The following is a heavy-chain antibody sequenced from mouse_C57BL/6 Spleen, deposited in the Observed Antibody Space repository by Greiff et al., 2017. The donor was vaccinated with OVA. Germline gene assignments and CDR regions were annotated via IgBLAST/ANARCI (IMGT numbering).Heavy chain of an antibody. D-gene: IGHD2-3*01. CDR2: IYPGDGDT. V-gene: IGHV1-80*01. CDR3: TRPYDGFDY. CDR1: GYAFSSYW. J-gene: IGHJ2*01. Sequence: QVQLQQSGAELVKPGASVKISCKASGYAFSSYWMNWVKQRPGKGLEWIGQIYPGDGDTTSTGKFKGKATLTADKSSSTAYMPLSSLTSEASAVYFCTRPYDGFDYWGQGTTLTVSS.